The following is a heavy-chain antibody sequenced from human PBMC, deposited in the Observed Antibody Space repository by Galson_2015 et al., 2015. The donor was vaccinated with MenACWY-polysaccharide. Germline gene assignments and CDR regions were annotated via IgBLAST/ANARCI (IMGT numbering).Heavy chain of an antibody. Sequence: SLRLSCAASGFDFTRYSMNWVRQAPGKGLEWLSYITGSSDTIYYADSVKGRFTISRDNAQNSLVLQLRGLTVEDTAVYYCARERATVIADSNGMDVWGQGTAVTVSS. V-gene: IGHV3-48*01. CDR3: ARERATVIADSNGMDV. J-gene: IGHJ6*02. D-gene: IGHD2-21*01. CDR1: GFDFTRYS. CDR2: ITGSSDTI.